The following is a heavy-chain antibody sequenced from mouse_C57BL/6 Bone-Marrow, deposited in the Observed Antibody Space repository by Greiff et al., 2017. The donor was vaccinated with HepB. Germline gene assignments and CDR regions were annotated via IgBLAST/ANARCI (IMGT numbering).Heavy chain of an antibody. J-gene: IGHJ2*01. CDR3: ARTGTTVVATLYYFDY. CDR1: GYSFTDYN. CDR2: INPNYGTT. Sequence: EVKLMESGPELVKPGASVKISCKASGYSFTDYNMNWVKQSNGKSLEWIGVINPNYGTTSYNQKFKGKATLTVDQSSSTAYMQLNGLTSEDSAVYYCARTGTTVVATLYYFDYWGQGTTLTVSS. D-gene: IGHD1-1*01. V-gene: IGHV1-39*01.